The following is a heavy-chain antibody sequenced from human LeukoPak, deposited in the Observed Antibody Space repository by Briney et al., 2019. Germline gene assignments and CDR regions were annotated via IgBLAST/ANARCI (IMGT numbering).Heavy chain of an antibody. J-gene: IGHJ3*02. CDR1: GFTFSSYW. CDR2: IISDGSST. CDR3: ARAHPPYSGYLGGAFDI. V-gene: IGHV3-74*01. Sequence: GGSLRLSCAASGFTFSSYWMHWVRQAPGKGLVWVSRIISDGSSTSYADSVKGRFTISRDNAQNTLYLQMNSLRAEDTAVYYCARAHPPYSGYLGGAFDIWGQGTMVTVSS. D-gene: IGHD5-12*01.